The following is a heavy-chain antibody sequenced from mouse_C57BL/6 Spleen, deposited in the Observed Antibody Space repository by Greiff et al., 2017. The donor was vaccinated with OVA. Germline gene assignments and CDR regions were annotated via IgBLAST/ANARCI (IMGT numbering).Heavy chain of an antibody. V-gene: IGHV7-3*01. CDR1: GFTFTDYY. Sequence: EVQLVESGGGLVQPGGSLSLSCAASGFTFTDYYMSWVRQPPGQALEWLGFIRNKANGYTTEYSASVKGRFTISRDNSQSILYLQMNALRAEDSATYYCARRLDYDMDYWGQGTSVTVSS. J-gene: IGHJ4*01. D-gene: IGHD2-10*02. CDR2: IRNKANGYTT. CDR3: ARRLDYDMDY.